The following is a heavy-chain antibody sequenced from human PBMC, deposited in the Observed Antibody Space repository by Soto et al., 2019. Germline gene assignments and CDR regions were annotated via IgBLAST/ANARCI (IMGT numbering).Heavy chain of an antibody. CDR3: ARVVLRLPEDYYYYYYYMDV. CDR1: GGTFSSYT. D-gene: IGHD3-3*01. V-gene: IGHV1-69*02. Sequence: GASVKVSCKASGGTFSSYTISWVRQAPGQGLEWMGRIIPILGIANYAQKFQGRVTITADKSTSTACMELSSLRSEDTAVYYCARVVLRLPEDYYYYYYYMDVWGKGTTVTVSS. CDR2: IIPILGIA. J-gene: IGHJ6*03.